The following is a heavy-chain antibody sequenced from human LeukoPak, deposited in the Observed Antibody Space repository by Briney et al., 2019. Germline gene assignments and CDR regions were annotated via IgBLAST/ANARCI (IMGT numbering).Heavy chain of an antibody. Sequence: GGSLRLSCAASGFTFSSYAMHWVRQAPGKGLEWVAVISYDGSNKYYADSVKGRFTISRDNSKNTLYLQMNRLRVADTAIYYCAKDRHAYGDYAFDSWAREPWSPSPQ. J-gene: IGHJ4*02. CDR3: AKDRHAYGDYAFDS. D-gene: IGHD4-17*01. CDR2: ISYDGSNK. V-gene: IGHV3-30-3*02. CDR1: GFTFSSYA.